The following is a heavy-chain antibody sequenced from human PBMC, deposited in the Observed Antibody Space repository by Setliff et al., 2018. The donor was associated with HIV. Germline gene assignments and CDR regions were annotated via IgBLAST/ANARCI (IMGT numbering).Heavy chain of an antibody. Sequence: PGESLKISCRASGYTFTNYWIGWVRQVPGKGLEWIGVIYPGDSVTRYGPSFQGQVFISADRSITTAYLEWSSLKPSDTAMYYCIRRRRAPGTEDLEAVWGQGTLVTVSS. CDR2: IYPGDSVT. D-gene: IGHD1-26*01. CDR1: GYTFTNYW. V-gene: IGHV5-51*01. J-gene: IGHJ4*02. CDR3: IRRRRAPGTEDLEAV.